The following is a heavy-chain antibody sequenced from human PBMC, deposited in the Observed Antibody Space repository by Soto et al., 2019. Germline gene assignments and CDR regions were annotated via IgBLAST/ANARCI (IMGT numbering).Heavy chain of an antibody. CDR2: MYNTGST. CDR3: ARDLWGYCGTDCYPLDV. D-gene: IGHD2-21*02. V-gene: IGHV4-59*01. Sequence: QVQLQESGPGLVKPSETLSLTCTVSGGTISRYYWSWIRQPPGKGLEWIGYMYNTGSTVYNPSFIIRVTITVDTSKNQFSLKLNSVTAADTAVYYCARDLWGYCGTDCYPLDVWGQGTTVTVSS. J-gene: IGHJ6*02. CDR1: GGTISRYY.